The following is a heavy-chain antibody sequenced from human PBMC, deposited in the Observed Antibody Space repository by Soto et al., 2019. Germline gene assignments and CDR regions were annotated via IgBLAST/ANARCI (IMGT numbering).Heavy chain of an antibody. D-gene: IGHD6-13*01. V-gene: IGHV3-23*01. CDR2: ISGSGGST. CDR3: ATDKIAAAGKARPFDY. Sequence: GGSLRLSCAASGFTFSSYAMSWVRQAPGKGLEWVSAISGSGGSTYYADSVKGRFTISRGNSKNTLYLQMNSLRAEDTAVYYCATDKIAAAGKARPFDYWGQGTLVTVSS. J-gene: IGHJ4*02. CDR1: GFTFSSYA.